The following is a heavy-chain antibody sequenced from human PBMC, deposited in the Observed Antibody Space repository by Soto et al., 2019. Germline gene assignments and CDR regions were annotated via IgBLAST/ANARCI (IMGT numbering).Heavy chain of an antibody. Sequence: PGGSLRLSCSASGFSFSLYTIHWVRQAPGKGLEFVSAISNNASDTYYGDSVRGRFTISRDNSRNMVYLHMTSLRPEDTALYYCVREAGPCCDWSYYFDYWGQGTLVTVSS. V-gene: IGHV3-64D*06. CDR3: VREAGPCCDWSYYFDY. J-gene: IGHJ4*02. CDR1: GFSFSLYT. CDR2: ISNNASDT. D-gene: IGHD3-9*01.